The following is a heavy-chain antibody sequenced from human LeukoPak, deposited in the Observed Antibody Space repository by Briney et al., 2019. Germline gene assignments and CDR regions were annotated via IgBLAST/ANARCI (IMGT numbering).Heavy chain of an antibody. J-gene: IGHJ4*02. D-gene: IGHD3-22*01. V-gene: IGHV4-34*01. CDR2: INHSGST. CDR1: GGSFSGYY. Sequence: SETLSLTCAVYGGSFSGYYWSWIRQPPGKGLEWIGEINHSGSTNYNPSLKSRVTISVDTSKNQFSLKLSSVTAADTAVYYRARGDFYYDSSGYYPPRNFDYWGQGTLVTVSS. CDR3: ARGDFYYDSSGYYPPRNFDY.